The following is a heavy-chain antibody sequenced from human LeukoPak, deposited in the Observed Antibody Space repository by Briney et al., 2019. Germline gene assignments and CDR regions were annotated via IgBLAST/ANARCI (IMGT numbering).Heavy chain of an antibody. J-gene: IGHJ4*02. Sequence: PSETLSLTCTVSGGSISSYYWSWIRQPPGKGLEWIGYIYYSGSTNYNPSLKSRVTISVDTSKNQFSLKLSSVTAADTAVYYCAVGYCSSTSCSDPYYFDYWGQGTLVTVSS. V-gene: IGHV4-59*01. D-gene: IGHD2-2*01. CDR1: GGSISSYY. CDR2: IYYSGST. CDR3: AVGYCSSTSCSDPYYFDY.